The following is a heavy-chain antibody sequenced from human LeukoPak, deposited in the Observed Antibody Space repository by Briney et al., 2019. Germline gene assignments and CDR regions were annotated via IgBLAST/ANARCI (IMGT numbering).Heavy chain of an antibody. Sequence: KPSETLSLTCTVSGGSINSYYWSWIRQPPGKGLEWIAYIYYSGSSNYNPSLKSRVTISVDTSKNQFSLRLSSVTAADTAVYCCARHRDYGTGWYGFDYWGQGSLVTVSS. CDR3: ARHRDYGTGWYGFDY. CDR2: IYYSGSS. J-gene: IGHJ4*02. V-gene: IGHV4-59*08. D-gene: IGHD6-19*01. CDR1: GGSINSYY.